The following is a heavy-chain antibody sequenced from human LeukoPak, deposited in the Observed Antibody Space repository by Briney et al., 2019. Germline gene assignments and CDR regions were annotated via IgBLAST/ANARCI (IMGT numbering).Heavy chain of an antibody. CDR1: GFTFDDYA. CDR2: ISWKSGSI. V-gene: IGHV3-9*01. D-gene: IGHD2-2*02. Sequence: GGSLRLSCAASGFTFDDYAMHWVRQAPGKCLEWVSGISWKSGSIGYADSVKGRFTISRDNAKNALYLQMNSLRAEDTAFYYCAKDIVVVPAAISYFQHWGQGTLVTVSS. CDR3: AKDIVVVPAAISYFQH. J-gene: IGHJ1*01.